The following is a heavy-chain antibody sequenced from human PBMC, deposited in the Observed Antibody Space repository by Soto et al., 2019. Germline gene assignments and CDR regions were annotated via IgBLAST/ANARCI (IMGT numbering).Heavy chain of an antibody. J-gene: IGHJ3*02. CDR3: ARGPSKSGSYFGPDAFDI. V-gene: IGHV3-48*03. CDR2: ISSSGSTI. D-gene: IGHD1-26*01. Sequence: PGGSLRLSCAASGFTFSSYEMNWVRQAPGKGLEWVSYISSSGSTIYYADSVKGRFTISRDNAKNSLYLQMNILRAEDTAVYYCARGPSKSGSYFGPDAFDIWGQGTMLTVSS. CDR1: GFTFSSYE.